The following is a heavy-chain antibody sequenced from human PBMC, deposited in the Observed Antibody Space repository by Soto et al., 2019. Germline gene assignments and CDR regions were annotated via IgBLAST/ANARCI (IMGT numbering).Heavy chain of an antibody. Sequence: ESLKISCKGSGYSFTNYWIGWVRQMPGKGLEWMGIIYPGDSHAIYSPSFQGQVTMSADKSTSTAYLQWSSLKASDTAMYYCERPYSGGPNDPFDVWGQGTMVTVSS. J-gene: IGHJ3*01. CDR3: ERPYSGGPNDPFDV. D-gene: IGHD1-26*01. V-gene: IGHV5-51*01. CDR2: IYPGDSHA. CDR1: GYSFTNYW.